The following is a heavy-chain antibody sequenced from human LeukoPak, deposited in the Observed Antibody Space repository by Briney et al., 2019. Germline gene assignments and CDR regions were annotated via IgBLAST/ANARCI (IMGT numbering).Heavy chain of an antibody. J-gene: IGHJ3*02. V-gene: IGHV1-69*13. CDR2: IIPIFGTA. D-gene: IGHD5-24*01. Sequence: SVKVSCKASGYTFTGYYMHWVRQAPGQGLEWMGGIIPIFGTANYAQKFQGRVTITADESTSTAYMELSSLRSEDTAVYYCARDFDVEMATIDAFDIWGQGTMVTVSS. CDR3: ARDFDVEMATIDAFDI. CDR1: GYTFTGYY.